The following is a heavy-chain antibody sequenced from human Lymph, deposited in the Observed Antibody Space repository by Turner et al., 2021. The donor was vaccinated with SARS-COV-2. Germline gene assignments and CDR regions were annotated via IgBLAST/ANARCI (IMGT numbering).Heavy chain of an antibody. V-gene: IGHV3-33*01. CDR3: ARGSAGGDV. CDR1: GFPFSSYG. J-gene: IGHJ6*02. CDR2: IWYDGSNK. Sequence: QVQLVASGGGVVQPGRSLRLSCAVSGFPFSSYGMHWVRPAPGKGLEWVAFIWYDGSNKYYADSVKGRFTISRDNSKNTLYLQMNSLRAEDTAVYYCARGSAGGDVWGQGTTVTVSS. D-gene: IGHD6-13*01.